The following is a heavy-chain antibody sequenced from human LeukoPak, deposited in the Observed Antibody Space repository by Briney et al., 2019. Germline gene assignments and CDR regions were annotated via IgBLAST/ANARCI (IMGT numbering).Heavy chain of an antibody. CDR2: IIPILGIA. J-gene: IGHJ6*02. V-gene: IGHV1-69*04. CDR1: GGTFSSYA. CDR3: ASPYSPYYYYGMDV. Sequence: SVKVSCKASGGTFSSYAISWVRQAPGLGLEWMGRIIPILGIANYAQKFQGRVTITADKSTSTAYMELSSLRSEDTAVYYCASPYSPYYYYGMDVWGQGTTVTVSS. D-gene: IGHD2-15*01.